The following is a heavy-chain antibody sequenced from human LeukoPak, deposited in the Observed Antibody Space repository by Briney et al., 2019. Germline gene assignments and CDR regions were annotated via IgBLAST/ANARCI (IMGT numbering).Heavy chain of an antibody. CDR1: GFTFSDYY. CDR2: ISSSGITI. V-gene: IGHV3-11*04. J-gene: IGHJ3*02. D-gene: IGHD6-13*01. Sequence: GGSLRLSCAASGFTFSDYYMSWIRQAPGKGLEWVSYISSSGITIYYSDSVKARFTISRDKAKNSLYLQMNSLRAEDTAVYYCARDVFAISAAAWPDAFDIWGQGTMVTVSS. CDR3: ARDVFAISAAAWPDAFDI.